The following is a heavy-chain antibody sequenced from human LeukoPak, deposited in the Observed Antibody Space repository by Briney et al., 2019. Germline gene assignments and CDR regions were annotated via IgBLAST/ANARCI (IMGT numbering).Heavy chain of an antibody. Sequence: SETLSLTCTVSGGSISSYYWSWIRQPPGKGLEWIGYIYYSGSTNYNPSLKSRVTISVDTSKNQFSLKLSSVTAADTAVYYCARAVVPAASQEYYFDYWGQGTLVTVSS. D-gene: IGHD2-2*01. J-gene: IGHJ4*02. CDR2: IYYSGST. V-gene: IGHV4-59*01. CDR3: ARAVVPAASQEYYFDY. CDR1: GGSISSYY.